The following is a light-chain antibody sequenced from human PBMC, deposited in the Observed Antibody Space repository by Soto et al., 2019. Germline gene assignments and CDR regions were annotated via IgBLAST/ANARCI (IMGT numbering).Light chain of an antibody. CDR3: SSYTSATSLEV. CDR2: DVS. V-gene: IGLV2-14*03. CDR1: DSDIGAYDY. J-gene: IGLJ2*01. Sequence: QSALTQPASVSGSPGQSIAISCAGSDSDIGAYDYVSWYQQHPGKGPKLLIYDVSNRPSGISDRFSGSKSGNTASLTISGLQPEDEAEYYCSSYTSATSLEVFGGGTKVTVL.